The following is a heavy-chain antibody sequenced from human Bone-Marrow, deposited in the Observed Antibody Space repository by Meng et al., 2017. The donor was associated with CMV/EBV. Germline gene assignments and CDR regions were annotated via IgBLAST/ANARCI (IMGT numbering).Heavy chain of an antibody. CDR2: FSGSGGST. CDR1: GFTFSSYA. V-gene: IGHV3-23*01. Sequence: GGFLRLSCAASGFTFSSYAMSWFRQAPGKGLEWVSAFSGSGGSTYYADSVRGRFTISRDNSKNTLYLQRNSLRAEATAVYYCATQGWTTVTPFDHWGQGKLVTVSS. J-gene: IGHJ4*02. CDR3: ATQGWTTVTPFDH. D-gene: IGHD4-11*01.